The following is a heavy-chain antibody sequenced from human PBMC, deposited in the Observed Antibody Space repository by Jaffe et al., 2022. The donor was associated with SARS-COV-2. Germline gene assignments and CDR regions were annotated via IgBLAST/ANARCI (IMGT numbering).Heavy chain of an antibody. V-gene: IGHV4-61*01. CDR1: GGSVTSHNYY. D-gene: IGHD3-22*01. CDR3: AIGYYDTSGHYRDY. CDR2: RYYSGTF. J-gene: IGHJ4*02. Sequence: QVQLQESGPGLVKPSEPLSLTCTVSGGSVTSHNYYFTWIRQPPGKGLEWIGYRYYSGTFNYTPSLESRVTITLDMSKNQFFLRLSSVTAADTARYFCAIGYYDTSGHYRDYWGQGTLATVSS.